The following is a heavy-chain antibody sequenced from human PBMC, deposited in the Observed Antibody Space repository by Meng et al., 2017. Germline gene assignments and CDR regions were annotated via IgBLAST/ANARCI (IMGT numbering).Heavy chain of an antibody. CDR3: ARDGGSGSGWYKADY. CDR2: ISGSGGST. J-gene: IGHJ4*02. CDR1: GFTFSSYA. V-gene: IGHV3-23*01. D-gene: IGHD6-19*01. Sequence: LSLTCAASGFTFSSYAMSWVRQAPGKGLEWVSAISGSGGSTYYADSVKGRFTISRDNSKNTLYLQMNSLRAEDTAVYYCARDGGSGSGWYKADYWGQGTLVTVSS.